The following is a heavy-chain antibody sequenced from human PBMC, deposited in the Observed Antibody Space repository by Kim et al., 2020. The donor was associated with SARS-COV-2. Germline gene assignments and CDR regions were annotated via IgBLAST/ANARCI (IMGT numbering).Heavy chain of an antibody. D-gene: IGHD3-10*01. J-gene: IGHJ3*02. Sequence: ASVKVSCQASGYTFTSYYMHWVRQAPGQGLEWMGIINPSGGSTSYAQKFQGRVTMTRDTSTSTVYMELSSLRSEDTAVYYCAAMAQGHVVRGVIIGDDAFDIWGQGTMVTVSS. CDR2: INPSGGST. CDR3: AAMAQGHVVRGVIIGDDAFDI. V-gene: IGHV1-46*01. CDR1: GYTFTSYY.